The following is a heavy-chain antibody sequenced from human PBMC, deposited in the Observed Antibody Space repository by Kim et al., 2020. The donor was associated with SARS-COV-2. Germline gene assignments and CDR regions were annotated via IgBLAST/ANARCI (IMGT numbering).Heavy chain of an antibody. V-gene: IGHV3-30*04. CDR3: ARDKAHSTSYRLWLGWFDP. J-gene: IGHJ5*02. CDR2: ISYDGSVT. D-gene: IGHD6-13*01. CDR1: GFTISNYA. Sequence: GGSLRLSCAASGFTISNYAIHWVRQAPGKGLEWVGEISYDGSVTYYAESVKGRFTLSRDNSKNTVSLQMNSLRTEDTAMYYCARDKAHSTSYRLWLGWFDPWGQGTLVTVSS.